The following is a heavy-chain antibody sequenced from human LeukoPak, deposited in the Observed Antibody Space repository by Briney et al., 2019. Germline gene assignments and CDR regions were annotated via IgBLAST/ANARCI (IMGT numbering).Heavy chain of an antibody. CDR2: ISYDGSNK. Sequence: QTGGSLRLSCAASGFTFSSYSMHWVRQAPGKGLEWVALISYDGSNKYYADSVKGRFTISRDNAKNSLYLQMNSLRAEDTAVYYCARLLGYYDSSGYFDYWGQGTLVTVSS. D-gene: IGHD3-22*01. CDR3: ARLLGYYDSSGYFDY. J-gene: IGHJ4*02. CDR1: GFTFSSYS. V-gene: IGHV3-30-3*01.